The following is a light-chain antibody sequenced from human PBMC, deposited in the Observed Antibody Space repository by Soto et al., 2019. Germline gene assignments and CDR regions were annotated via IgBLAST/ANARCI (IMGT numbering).Light chain of an antibody. V-gene: IGLV2-8*01. CDR3: SSFTGASTI. Sequence: QSALTQPPSASGSPGQSVTISCTGTSSDVGGYNYVSWYQQHPGKAPKLVIYEVTKRPSGVPDRFSGSKSGNTASLTVSGLQAEDEDDYYCSSFTGASTIFGTATKVTVL. CDR2: EVT. CDR1: SSDVGGYNY. J-gene: IGLJ1*01.